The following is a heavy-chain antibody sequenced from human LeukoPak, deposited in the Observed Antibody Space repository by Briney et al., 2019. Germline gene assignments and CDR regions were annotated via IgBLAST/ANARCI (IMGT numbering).Heavy chain of an antibody. CDR1: GGSISSGGYY. CDR2: IYYSGST. Sequence: SETLSLTCAVSGGSISSGGYYWSWIRQPPGKGLEWIGYIYYSGSTNYSPSLKSRVTISVDTSKNQFSLKLSSVTAADTAVYYCARVYIAAAGADAFDYWGQGTLVTVSS. CDR3: ARVYIAAAGADAFDY. J-gene: IGHJ4*02. V-gene: IGHV4-61*08. D-gene: IGHD6-13*01.